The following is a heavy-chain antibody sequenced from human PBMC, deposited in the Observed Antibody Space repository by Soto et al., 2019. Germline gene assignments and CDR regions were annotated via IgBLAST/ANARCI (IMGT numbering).Heavy chain of an antibody. CDR1: GYTFTDSY. CDR2: INPNSSGA. Sequence: GASVRVSCQASGYTFTDSYIHWVRQAPGQGLEWMGWINPNSSGAHYAQKFQGRVTMTRDTSISIAYMELSRLRSDDTAVYYCARVRERMVRGVIIGGAFDVWGQGTMVTGSS. V-gene: IGHV1-2*02. J-gene: IGHJ3*01. D-gene: IGHD3-10*01. CDR3: ARVRERMVRGVIIGGAFDV.